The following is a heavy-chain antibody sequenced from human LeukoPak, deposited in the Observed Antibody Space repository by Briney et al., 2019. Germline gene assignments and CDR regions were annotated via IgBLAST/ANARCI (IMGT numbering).Heavy chain of an antibody. D-gene: IGHD5-18*01. CDR1: GGSFSGYY. V-gene: IGHV4-34*01. Sequence: PSETLSLTCAVYGGSFSGYYWSWIRQPPGKGLEWIGEINHSGSTNYNPSLKSRVTISVDTSKNQFSLKLSSVTAADTAVYYCARRTRGYSYGQRYFDYWGQGTLVTASS. CDR2: INHSGST. CDR3: ARRTRGYSYGQRYFDY. J-gene: IGHJ4*02.